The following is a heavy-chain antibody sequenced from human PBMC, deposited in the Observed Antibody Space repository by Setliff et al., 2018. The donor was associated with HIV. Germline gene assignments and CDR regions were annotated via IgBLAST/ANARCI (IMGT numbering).Heavy chain of an antibody. J-gene: IGHJ5*02. CDR3: ARRSYYDITWFDP. Sequence: SETLSLTCTVSGGSISSYYWSWIRQPPGKGLEWIGYIYYSGSTNYNPSLKSRVTISVDTSKNQFSLKLSSVTAADTAVYYCARRSYYDITWFDPWGQGTLVTVSS. V-gene: IGHV4-59*08. D-gene: IGHD3-9*01. CDR2: IYYSGST. CDR1: GGSISSYY.